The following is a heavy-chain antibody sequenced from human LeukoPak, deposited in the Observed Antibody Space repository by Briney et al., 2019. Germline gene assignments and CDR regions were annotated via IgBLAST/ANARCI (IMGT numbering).Heavy chain of an antibody. J-gene: IGHJ4*02. CDR3: AKELGDPDY. Sequence: GGALRLSCAASGFTFSDEYMSWIRQAPGKGLEWVSYISNSGSYTNYADSVKGRFTISRDNAKNSLYLQMNSLRAEDTAVYYCAKELGDPDYWGQGTLVTVSS. CDR2: ISNSGSYT. D-gene: IGHD1-26*01. CDR1: GFTFSDEY. V-gene: IGHV3-11*06.